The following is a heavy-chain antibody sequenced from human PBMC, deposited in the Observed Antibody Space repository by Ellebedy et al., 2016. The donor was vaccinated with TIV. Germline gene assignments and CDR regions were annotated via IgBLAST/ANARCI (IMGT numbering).Heavy chain of an antibody. D-gene: IGHD3-10*01. Sequence: SETLSLTCTVSSGSINNYYWSWIRQTPGKGLVWIGHIHYGGSADYNPSLKSRVTISLDTSKKYFSLRLNSTTAADTAVYYCARDCGYYGSGSCIWGQGTMVTVSS. V-gene: IGHV4-59*01. CDR1: SGSINNYY. CDR2: IHYGGSA. J-gene: IGHJ3*02. CDR3: ARDCGYYGSGSCI.